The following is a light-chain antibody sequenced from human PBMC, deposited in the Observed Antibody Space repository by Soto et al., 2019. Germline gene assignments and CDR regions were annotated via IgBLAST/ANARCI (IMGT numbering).Light chain of an antibody. V-gene: IGKV3-20*01. CDR1: QSVTSSS. CDR3: QQYGSTPPYT. J-gene: IGKJ2*01. Sequence: EIVLTQSPGALSLSPGERATLSCRASQSVTSSSLIWYQQKPGQAPRLLIYGTSNRATGIPDRFSGGGPGTDFTLTISRLEPEDFAVYYCQQYGSTPPYTFGQGTKLEIK. CDR2: GTS.